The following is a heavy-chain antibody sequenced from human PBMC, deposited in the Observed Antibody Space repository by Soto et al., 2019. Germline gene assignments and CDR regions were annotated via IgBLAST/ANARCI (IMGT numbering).Heavy chain of an antibody. V-gene: IGHV4-4*03. D-gene: IGHD1-26*01. CDR2: IYRTGST. CDR3: ASRDPVNSVDY. Sequence: PPQTLSLTCAVSGGSFASNNWWPWVRQPPGQGLEWIGEIYRTGSTNYKPSLKSRVTISLDKSENQFSLKVTSLTAADTAVYYCASRDPVNSVDYWGQGTLVTVSS. CDR1: GGSFASNNW. J-gene: IGHJ4*02.